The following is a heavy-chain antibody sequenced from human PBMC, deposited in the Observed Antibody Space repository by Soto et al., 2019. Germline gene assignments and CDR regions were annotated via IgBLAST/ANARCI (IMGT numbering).Heavy chain of an antibody. D-gene: IGHD3-10*01. V-gene: IGHV1-69*06. Sequence: QVQLVQSGAEVKKPGSSVKVSCKASGGTFGNSAISWVRQAPGQGLEWMGGIIPSFATGNSAPEFQGRLTFTADKSTTTAYMELSSLRSEDTAVYYCARSYYGSGSYWFYGMDVWGQGTTVTVSS. CDR2: IIPSFATG. CDR1: GGTFGNSA. CDR3: ARSYYGSGSYWFYGMDV. J-gene: IGHJ6*02.